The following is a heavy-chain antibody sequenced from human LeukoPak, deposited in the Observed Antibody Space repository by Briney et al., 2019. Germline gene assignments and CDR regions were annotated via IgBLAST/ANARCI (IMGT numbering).Heavy chain of an antibody. V-gene: IGHV3-21*01. J-gene: IGHJ4*02. CDR1: GLSFSLYG. CDR3: ARVAYTYVFDF. Sequence: GGSLRLSCAASGLSFSLYGMKWVRQAPGRGLEWVASISPSSTYTFYGDAVKGRFTISRDDTTNSVHLQMNSLGPEDTAVYYCARVAYTYVFDFWGQGTLLTVSS. CDR2: ISPSSTYT. D-gene: IGHD3-16*01.